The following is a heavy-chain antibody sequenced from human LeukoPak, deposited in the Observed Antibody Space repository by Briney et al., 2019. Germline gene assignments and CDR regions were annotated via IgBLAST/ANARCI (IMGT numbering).Heavy chain of an antibody. CDR1: GFTFSDHQ. CDR2: IRNKVNRYTT. Sequence: QPGGSLRLSCEASGFTFSDHQMAWVRQAPGKGQDWVGRIRNKVNRYTTEFAASVKCRFVISRDDSRNSLYLQMNSLKTEDTAVYYCARLGLLRARNYLDYWGQGTLVTVSS. V-gene: IGHV3-72*01. D-gene: IGHD1-26*01. CDR3: ARLGLLRARNYLDY. J-gene: IGHJ4*02.